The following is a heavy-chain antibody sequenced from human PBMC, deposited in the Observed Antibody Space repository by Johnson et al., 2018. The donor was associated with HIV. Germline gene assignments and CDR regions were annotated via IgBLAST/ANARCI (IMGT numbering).Heavy chain of an antibody. CDR3: ARERAYSGSYSGAFDI. CDR1: GFSFDDYA. CDR2: ISWNSGSI. J-gene: IGHJ3*02. V-gene: IGHV3-9*01. Sequence: VQLVESGGGLVQPGRSLRLSCAASGFSFDDYAMHWVRQVPGKGLEWVSAISWNSGSIGYADSVKGRFTISRDNSKNPLYLQKNSLRAEDTAVYYCARERAYSGSYSGAFDIWGQGTMVTVSS. D-gene: IGHD1-26*01.